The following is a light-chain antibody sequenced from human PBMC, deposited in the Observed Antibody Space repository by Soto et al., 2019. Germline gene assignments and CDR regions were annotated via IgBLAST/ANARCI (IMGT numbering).Light chain of an antibody. Sequence: EVLLTQSPVTLSLSPGQRATLSCRASQSVSGNYLVWYQQKPGQAPSLLIYDASSRATGIPDRFSGSGSGTDFTLTISRLEPEDFALYYCQQYGSSPLTFGGGTKVEIK. J-gene: IGKJ4*01. V-gene: IGKV3-20*01. CDR2: DAS. CDR1: QSVSGNY. CDR3: QQYGSSPLT.